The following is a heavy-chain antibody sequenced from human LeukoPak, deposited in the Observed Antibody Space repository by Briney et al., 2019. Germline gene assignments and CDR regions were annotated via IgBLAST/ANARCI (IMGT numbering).Heavy chain of an antibody. CDR3: AKARPTRFGKITIFGVVLLNSTLIDY. CDR2: ISGSGGST. Sequence: GGSLRLSCAASGFTFSSYAMSWVRQAPGKGLEWVSAISGSGGSTYYADSVKGRFTISRDNSKNTLYLQMNSLRAEDTAVYYCAKARPTRFGKITIFGVVLLNSTLIDYWGQGTLVTVSS. CDR1: GFTFSSYA. D-gene: IGHD3-3*01. J-gene: IGHJ4*02. V-gene: IGHV3-23*01.